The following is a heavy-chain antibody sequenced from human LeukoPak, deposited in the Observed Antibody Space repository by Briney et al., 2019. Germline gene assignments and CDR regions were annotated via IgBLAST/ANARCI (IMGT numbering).Heavy chain of an antibody. CDR2: IYSGGTT. CDR1: GFSFSSYA. CDR3: ARGGYSSSWYHFDY. D-gene: IGHD6-13*01. V-gene: IGHV3-53*01. Sequence: GGSLRLSCAASGFSFSSYAMSWVRQAPGKGLEWVSVIYSGGTTNYADSVKGRFTISRDNSKNTLFLQMNSLRAEDTAVYYCARGGYSSSWYHFDYWGQGTLVTVSS. J-gene: IGHJ4*02.